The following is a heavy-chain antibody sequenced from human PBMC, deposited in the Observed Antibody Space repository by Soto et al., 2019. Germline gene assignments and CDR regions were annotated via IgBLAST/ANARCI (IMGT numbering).Heavy chain of an antibody. D-gene: IGHD5-12*01. J-gene: IGHJ4*02. CDR1: GYTLTVLS. V-gene: IGHV1-24*01. Sequence: ASVKVSCKVSGYTLTVLSMHLVRQAPGKGLEWMGGFDPEDGETIYAQKFQGRVTMTEDTSTDTAYMELSSLRSEDTAVYYCATVEWLQVATYFFDYWGQGTLVTVSS. CDR2: FDPEDGET. CDR3: ATVEWLQVATYFFDY.